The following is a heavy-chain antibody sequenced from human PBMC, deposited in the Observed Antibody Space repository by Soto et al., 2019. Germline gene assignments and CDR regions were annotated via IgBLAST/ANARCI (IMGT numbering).Heavy chain of an antibody. D-gene: IGHD5-18*01. CDR3: ARGFTPIIQLWTRLRYYFDY. CDR1: GGSFSGYY. Sequence: QVQLQQWGAGLLKPSETLSLTCAVYGGSFSGYYWSWIRQPPGKGLEWIGEINHSGSTNYNPSLKSRVTISVDSSKNQFSLKLSSVTAADTAVYYCARGFTPIIQLWTRLRYYFDYWGQGTLVTVSS. J-gene: IGHJ4*02. V-gene: IGHV4-34*01. CDR2: INHSGST.